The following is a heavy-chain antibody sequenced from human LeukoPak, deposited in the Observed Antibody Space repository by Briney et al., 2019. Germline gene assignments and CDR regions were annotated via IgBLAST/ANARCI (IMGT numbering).Heavy chain of an antibody. CDR2: ISTSRSYI. CDR3: AKGTAMVDY. V-gene: IGHV3-21*01. J-gene: IGHJ4*02. D-gene: IGHD5-18*01. Sequence: GGSLRLSCAASGFTFRSYSMNWVRQAPGKGLEWVSSISTSRSYIYYADSVKGRFTISRDNSKNTLYLQMNSLRAEDTAVYYCAKGTAMVDYWGQGTLVTVSS. CDR1: GFTFRSYS.